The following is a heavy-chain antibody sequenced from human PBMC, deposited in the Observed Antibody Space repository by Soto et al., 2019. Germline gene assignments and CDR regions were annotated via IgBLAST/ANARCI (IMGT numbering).Heavy chain of an antibody. D-gene: IGHD2-2*01. Sequence: SETLSLTGTVSVGSFSSSSYYWGWFLQSPGKGLEWIGTIYYNGNTYYNPSLKSRITIAIDTSKNHFSLRLTSVTAADTAVYYCARKLKYCSGPSCNFDYWGPGTLVTVSS. CDR1: VGSFSSSSYY. CDR2: IYYNGNT. J-gene: IGHJ4*02. V-gene: IGHV4-39*02. CDR3: ARKLKYCSGPSCNFDY.